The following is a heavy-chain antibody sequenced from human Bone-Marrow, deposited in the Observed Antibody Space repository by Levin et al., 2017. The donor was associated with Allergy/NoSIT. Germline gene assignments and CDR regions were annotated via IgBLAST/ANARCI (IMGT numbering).Heavy chain of an antibody. J-gene: IGHJ4*02. Sequence: ASVKVSCKASRYTFTDYYVHWVRQAPGQGLEWMGWMDPNNGGTTYARKFQGRVTMTRDTSINTAYMEVTSLRSDDTALYFCARGRPKITATAKGGGGNDYWGQGTLVTVSS. D-gene: IGHD1-20*01. CDR1: RYTFTDYY. V-gene: IGHV1-2*02. CDR2: MDPNNGGT. CDR3: ARGRPKITATAKGGGGNDY.